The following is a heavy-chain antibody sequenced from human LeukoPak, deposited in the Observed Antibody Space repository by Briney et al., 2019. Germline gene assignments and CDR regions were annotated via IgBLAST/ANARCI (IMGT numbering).Heavy chain of an antibody. V-gene: IGHV3-74*01. CDR1: GFTFSSYW. CDR3: ARAGYCSGGSCYSYFDP. D-gene: IGHD2-15*01. J-gene: IGHJ5*02. CDR2: INSDGSST. Sequence: PGGSLRLSCAASGFTFSSYWMHWVRQAPGKGLVWVSRINSDGSSTSYADSVKGRLTISRDNAKNTLYLQMNSLRAEDTAVYYCARAGYCSGGSCYSYFDPWGQGTLVTVSS.